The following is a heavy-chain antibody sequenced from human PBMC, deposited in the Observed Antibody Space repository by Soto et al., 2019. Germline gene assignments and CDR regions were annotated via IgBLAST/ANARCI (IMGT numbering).Heavy chain of an antibody. Sequence: QVLLQESGPGLVKPSETLSLTCSVSGASITSYYWSWIRQPPGKGLEWIGYIYHSGSPSYNPSLKSRVTISVDTSKNQLSLRLLSVTAADTALYFCAREDFGSCSSTTCLNWFEPWGQGTLVTVSS. CDR3: AREDFGSCSSTTCLNWFEP. CDR2: IYHSGSP. CDR1: GASITSYY. D-gene: IGHD2-2*01. J-gene: IGHJ5*02. V-gene: IGHV4-59*01.